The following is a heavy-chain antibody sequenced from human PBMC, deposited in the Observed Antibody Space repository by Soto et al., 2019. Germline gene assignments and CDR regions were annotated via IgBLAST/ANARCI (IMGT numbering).Heavy chain of an antibody. V-gene: IGHV3-21*04. CDR3: AKSLYGGLDY. CDR2: ISSSSSYI. CDR1: GFTFSSYS. D-gene: IGHD4-17*01. J-gene: IGHJ4*02. Sequence: GGSLRLSCAASGFTFSSYSMNWVRQAPGKGLEWVSSISSSSSYIYYADSVKGRFTISRDNAKNSLYLQMNSLRVEDTAVYYCAKSLYGGLDYWGQGTLVTVSS.